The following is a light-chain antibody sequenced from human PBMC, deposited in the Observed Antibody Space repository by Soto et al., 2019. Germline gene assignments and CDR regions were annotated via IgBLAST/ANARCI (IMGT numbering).Light chain of an antibody. CDR3: QHYDNYLWT. CDR1: QSLTSW. CDR2: NTS. V-gene: IGKV1-5*03. J-gene: IGKJ1*01. Sequence: DIQMTQSPSTRSASVGDRVTITCRASQSLTSWLTWYQQKPGKAPKFLTYNTSIFESGVPSRFSGSGSGTAFTLTISSLQPDDFATYYCQHYDNYLWTFGQGTKVEIK.